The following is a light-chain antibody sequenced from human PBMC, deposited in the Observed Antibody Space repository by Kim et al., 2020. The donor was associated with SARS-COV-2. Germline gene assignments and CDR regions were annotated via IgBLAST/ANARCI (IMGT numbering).Light chain of an antibody. V-gene: IGLV2-14*03. CDR1: SSDLGAYNY. CDR3: SSYTSSSTLV. J-gene: IGLJ1*01. CDR2: DVN. Sequence: GQSITISCTGTSSDLGAYNYVSWYQQYPGKAPKLMIYDVNNRPSGASNRFSGSKSGNTASLTISGLQAEDEADYYCSSYTSSSTLVFGTGTKVTVL.